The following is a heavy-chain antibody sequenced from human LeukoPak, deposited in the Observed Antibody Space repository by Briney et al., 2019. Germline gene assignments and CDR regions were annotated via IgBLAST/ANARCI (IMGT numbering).Heavy chain of an antibody. CDR2: ISYDGSNK. V-gene: IGHV3-30*18. Sequence: GGSLRLSCAASGFTFSSYGMHWVRQAPGKGLEWVAVISYDGSNKYYADSVKGRFTISRDNSKNTLYLQMNSLRAEDTAVYYCAKSDAFDIWGQGTMVTVSS. J-gene: IGHJ3*02. CDR1: GFTFSSYG. CDR3: AKSDAFDI.